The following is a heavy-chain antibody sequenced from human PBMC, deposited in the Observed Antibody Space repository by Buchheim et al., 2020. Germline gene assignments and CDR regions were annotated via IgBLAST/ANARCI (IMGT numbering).Heavy chain of an antibody. Sequence: HVQLVESGGGVVQPGRSLRLSCAASGFTFSSYAXLWVRQAPGKGLEWVAVISYDGSNKYYADSVKGRFTXSRVNPKNTMSLPMNSLRAEDTAVYYCARDLFRTYYYDSSGPFDYWGQGTL. CDR3: ARDLFRTYYYDSSGPFDY. CDR2: ISYDGSNK. CDR1: GFTFSSYA. J-gene: IGHJ4*02. D-gene: IGHD3-22*01. V-gene: IGHV3-30*04.